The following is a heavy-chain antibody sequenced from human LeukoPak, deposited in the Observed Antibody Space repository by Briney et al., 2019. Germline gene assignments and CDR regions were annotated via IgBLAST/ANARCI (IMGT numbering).Heavy chain of an antibody. J-gene: IGHJ3*02. V-gene: IGHV3-53*01. D-gene: IGHD3-22*01. CDR1: GGSFSGYY. Sequence: LTCAVYGGSFSGYYWSWVRQAPGTGLEWVSVIYSGGTTHYADSVKGRFTLSRDNSKNTLYLQMNSLRAEDTAVYYCARGKDSSGYYYVFDIWGQGTMVTVSS. CDR3: ARGKDSSGYYYVFDI. CDR2: IYSGGTT.